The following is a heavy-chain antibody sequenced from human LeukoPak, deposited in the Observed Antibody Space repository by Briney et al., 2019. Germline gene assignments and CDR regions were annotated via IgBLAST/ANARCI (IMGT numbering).Heavy chain of an antibody. J-gene: IGHJ4*02. V-gene: IGHV4-38-2*02. CDR1: GDSFRSGFY. CDR2: IYFAGYT. CDR3: ATGVATITTGVVSYFDK. D-gene: IGHD5-12*01. Sequence: SETLSLTCSVSGDSFRSGFYCSWIRQPPGKGLEWIGYIYFAGYTYYNPSLNSRVTISMDRSKNQFSLKLSSATAADTAVYYCATGVATITTGVVSYFDKWGQGTLVTVSS.